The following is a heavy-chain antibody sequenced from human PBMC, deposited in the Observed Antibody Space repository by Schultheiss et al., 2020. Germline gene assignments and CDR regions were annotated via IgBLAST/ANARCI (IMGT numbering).Heavy chain of an antibody. V-gene: IGHV4-39*01. D-gene: IGHD6-19*01. CDR3: ARGVAGNKY. J-gene: IGHJ4*02. CDR1: GGSISSSSYY. CDR2: IYYSGST. Sequence: SETLSLTCTVSGGSISSSSYYWGWIRQPPGKGLEWIGSIYYSGSTYYNPSLKSRVTISVDTSKNQFSLKLSSVTAADTAVYYCARGVAGNKYWGQGTLVTVS.